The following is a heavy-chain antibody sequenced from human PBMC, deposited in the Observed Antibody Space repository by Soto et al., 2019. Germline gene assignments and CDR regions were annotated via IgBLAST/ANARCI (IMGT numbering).Heavy chain of an antibody. CDR2: IYHSGIT. V-gene: IGHV4-31*03. D-gene: IGHD3-16*02. J-gene: IGHJ4*02. CDR1: GGSITSGYY. CDR3: ARDVSDYDWGTYRMLDS. Sequence: PSETLSLTCSVNGGSITSGYYWTWLRQHSTRGLEWIGYIYHSGITYYNPSFRSRVIMSVDTSKSQFSVQVTSVTAADTAIYYCARDVSDYDWGTYRMLDSWSPGTLVPVSS.